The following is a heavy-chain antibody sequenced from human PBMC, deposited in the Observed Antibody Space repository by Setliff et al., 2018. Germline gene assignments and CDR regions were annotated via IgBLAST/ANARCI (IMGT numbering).Heavy chain of an antibody. Sequence: ASVKVSCKASGDSFSSNQFIWVRQATGQGLELMGGIIPAFTTSSYAPKFKDRLRITADESTTTAYMELSSLRSDDTAIYFCARHSGRYYVPGTFDSWGQGTLVTVSS. CDR2: IIPAFTTS. CDR3: ARHSGRYYVPGTFDS. CDR1: GDSFSSNQ. V-gene: IGHV1-69*13. D-gene: IGHD1-26*01. J-gene: IGHJ4*02.